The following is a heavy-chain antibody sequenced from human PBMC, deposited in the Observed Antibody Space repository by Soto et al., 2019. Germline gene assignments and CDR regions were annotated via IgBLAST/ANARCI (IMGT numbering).Heavy chain of an antibody. CDR3: ATNKFTTRAFDI. CDR2: INAGNGKT. V-gene: IGHV1-3*01. D-gene: IGHD1-1*01. CDR1: GYAFTSCA. J-gene: IGHJ3*02. Sequence: ASVKVSCKDSGYAFTSCALRWVRHAPGKGLEWMGWINAGNGKTNYAQKFQGRVTMTEDTSTDTAYMELSSLRSEDTAVYYCATNKFTTRAFDIWGQGTMVTV.